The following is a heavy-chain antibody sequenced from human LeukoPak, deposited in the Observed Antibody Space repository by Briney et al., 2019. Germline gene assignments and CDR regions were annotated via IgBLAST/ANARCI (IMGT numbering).Heavy chain of an antibody. J-gene: IGHJ1*01. CDR1: DYPLGTSG. CDR2: IRPDNGKT. D-gene: IGHD3-10*01. V-gene: IGHV1-18*01. Sequence: SMKVSCKTSDYPLGTSGICWVLQAPGQGLECMGWIRPDNGKTDYPHKFQDRVTMTTDTTTSTAYLELRSLTSDETAGYYCARDGPIGYFQDWGQGTLVSVS. CDR3: ARDGPIGYFQD.